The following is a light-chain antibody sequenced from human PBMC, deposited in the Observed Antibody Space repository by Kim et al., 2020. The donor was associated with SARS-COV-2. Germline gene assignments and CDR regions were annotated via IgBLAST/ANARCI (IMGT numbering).Light chain of an antibody. CDR3: QVWDSNSDPVV. Sequence: SYELTQPPSVSVAPGQTARITCGGNNIGPKNVHWYRQKAGQAPVLVIYYDHDRPSGIPERFSGSNSGNTATLTISRGEAEDEADYYCQVWDSNSDPVVFGGGTQLTVL. CDR2: YDH. V-gene: IGLV3-21*04. J-gene: IGLJ2*01. CDR1: NIGPKN.